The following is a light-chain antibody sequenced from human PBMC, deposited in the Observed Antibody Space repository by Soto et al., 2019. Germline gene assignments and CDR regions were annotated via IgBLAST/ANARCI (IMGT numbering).Light chain of an antibody. V-gene: IGKV1-5*01. Sequence: DIQMTQSPSTLSASVGDRVTITCRASQSISSWLEWYQQKPGKAPKLLIYDASSLETGVPSRCSGSGSGTEFSLTLSSLQPDDFATYYCQQYNSYLWTFGQGTKVEIK. J-gene: IGKJ1*01. CDR1: QSISSW. CDR2: DAS. CDR3: QQYNSYLWT.